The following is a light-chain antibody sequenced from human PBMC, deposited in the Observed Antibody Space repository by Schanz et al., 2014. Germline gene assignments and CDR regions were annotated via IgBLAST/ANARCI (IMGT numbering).Light chain of an antibody. J-gene: IGLJ3*02. Sequence: QSALTQPASVSGSPGQSITISCTGTSSDVGGYNYVSWYQQHPGKAPKLMIYDVSNRPSGVSSRFSGSKSGNTASLTISGIQADDEADYYCSSYVGSNNWVFGGGTKLTVL. CDR1: SSDVGGYNY. V-gene: IGLV2-14*03. CDR2: DVS. CDR3: SSYVGSNNWV.